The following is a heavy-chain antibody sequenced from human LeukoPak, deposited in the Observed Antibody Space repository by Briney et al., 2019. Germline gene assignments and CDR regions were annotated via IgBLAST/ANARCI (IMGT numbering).Heavy chain of an antibody. CDR1: GGSTSSYY. J-gene: IGHJ4*02. D-gene: IGHD3-9*01. CDR2: IYYSGSS. CDR3: ARGGWDYDILTGYYRRYFDY. Sequence: PSETLSLTCTVSGGSTSSYYWSWIRQPPGKGLEWIGYIYYSGSSNYNPSLKSRVTISVDTSKNQFSLKLSSVTAADTAVYYCARGGWDYDILTGYYRRYFDYWGQGTLVTVSS. V-gene: IGHV4-59*01.